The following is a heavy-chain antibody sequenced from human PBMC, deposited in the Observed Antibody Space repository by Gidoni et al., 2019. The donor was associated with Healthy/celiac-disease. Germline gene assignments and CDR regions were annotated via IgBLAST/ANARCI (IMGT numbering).Heavy chain of an antibody. CDR1: GFTFSSYG. Sequence: QVQLVESGGGVVQPGRSLRLSCAASGFTFSSYGMHWVRQAPGKGLEWVAVIWYDGSNKYYADSVKGRFTISRDNSKNTLYLQMNSLRAEDTAVYYCARDLAAAGTVGGMDVWGQGTTVTVSS. D-gene: IGHD6-13*01. CDR2: IWYDGSNK. V-gene: IGHV3-33*01. CDR3: ARDLAAAGTVGGMDV. J-gene: IGHJ6*02.